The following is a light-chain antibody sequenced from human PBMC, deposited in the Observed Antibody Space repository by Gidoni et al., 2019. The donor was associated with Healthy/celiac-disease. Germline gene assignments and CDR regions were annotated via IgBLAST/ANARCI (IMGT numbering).Light chain of an antibody. J-gene: IGLJ2*01. Sequence: QSALTQPASVSGSPGQSITISCTGTSSDAGGYNYVSWYQQHPGKAPKLMIYDVINRPSGVSNRFSGSKSGNTASLTISGLQAEDDADYYCSSYTSSSTLVFGGGTKLTVL. CDR3: SSYTSSSTLV. CDR2: DVI. V-gene: IGLV2-14*01. CDR1: SSDAGGYNY.